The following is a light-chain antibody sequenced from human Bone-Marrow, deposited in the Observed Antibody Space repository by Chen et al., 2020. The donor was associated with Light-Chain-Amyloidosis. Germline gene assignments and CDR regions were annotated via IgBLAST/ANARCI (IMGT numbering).Light chain of an antibody. CDR1: NIGSTS. V-gene: IGLV3-21*02. J-gene: IGLJ3*02. Sequence: SYVLTQPSSVSVAPGQTATIACGGNNIGSTSVHWYQQTPGQAPLLVVYDDSDRPSGIPERLSGCNTGTTATLTISRVEAGDAADYYCQVWDRSSDRPVFGGGTKLTVL. CDR2: DDS. CDR3: QVWDRSSDRPV.